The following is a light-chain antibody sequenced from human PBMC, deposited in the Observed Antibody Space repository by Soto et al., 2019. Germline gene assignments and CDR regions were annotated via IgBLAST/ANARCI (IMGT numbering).Light chain of an antibody. CDR3: QQYRDSRT. CDR1: QSFSNNY. V-gene: IGKV3-20*01. CDR2: GAS. Sequence: EIVFTQSPGTLSLSPGERATLSCRASQSFSNNYLAWYQQKPGQAPRLLIYGASSRATGIPDRFSGSGSGTDFTLTISRLEPEDCAVYYCQQYRDSRTFGQGTKVDIK. J-gene: IGKJ1*01.